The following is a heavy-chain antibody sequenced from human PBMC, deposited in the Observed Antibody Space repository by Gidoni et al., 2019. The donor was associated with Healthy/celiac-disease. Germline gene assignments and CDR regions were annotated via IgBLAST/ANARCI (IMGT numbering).Heavy chain of an antibody. CDR1: GFTFSSYG. D-gene: IGHD3-22*01. CDR2: ISYDGSNK. Sequence: QVQLVESGGGVVQPGRSLRLSCAASGFTFSSYGMHWVRQAPGKGLEWVAVISYDGSNKYYADSVKGRFTISRDNSKNTLYLQMNSLRAEDTAVYYCAKDQLYYDSSGYLYYFDYWGQGTLVTVSS. CDR3: AKDQLYYDSSGYLYYFDY. V-gene: IGHV3-30*18. J-gene: IGHJ4*02.